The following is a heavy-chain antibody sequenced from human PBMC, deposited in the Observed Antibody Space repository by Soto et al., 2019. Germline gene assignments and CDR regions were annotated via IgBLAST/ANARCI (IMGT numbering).Heavy chain of an antibody. CDR1: GFTFSSYS. Sequence: PGGSLRLSCAAYGFTFSSYSMNWVRQAPGKGLEWVSYISSSSSTIYYADSVKGRFTISRDNAKNSLYLQMNSLRDEDTAVYYCARVLGRRYFDWVLSRKAYDYWGQGTLVTVSS. D-gene: IGHD3-9*01. V-gene: IGHV3-48*02. CDR2: ISSSSSTI. CDR3: ARVLGRRYFDWVLSRKAYDY. J-gene: IGHJ4*02.